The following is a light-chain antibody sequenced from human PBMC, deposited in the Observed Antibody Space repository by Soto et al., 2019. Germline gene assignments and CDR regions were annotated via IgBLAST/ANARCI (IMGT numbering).Light chain of an antibody. J-gene: IGKJ1*01. CDR2: ETS. CDR1: QRVTKY. Sequence: DIQMTQSPSSLSASVGDRVTITCRASQRVTKYLNWYQQHPGKAPKLLIYETSSLQSGVPSRFSGSGSGTDFTLTISSLQPEDFATYFCQQSYSTLWTFGQATKVDIK. CDR3: QQSYSTLWT. V-gene: IGKV1-39*01.